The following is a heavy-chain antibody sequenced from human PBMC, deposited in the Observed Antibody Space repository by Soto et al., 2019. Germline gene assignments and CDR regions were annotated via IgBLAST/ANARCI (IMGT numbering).Heavy chain of an antibody. CDR2: INPSGGST. CDR1: GYTFTSYY. CDR3: ARGEITIFGVVTYYYYYGMDV. Sequence: ASVKVSCKASGYTFTSYYMHWVRQAPGQGLEWMGIINPSGGSTSYAQKFQGRVTMTRDTSTSTVYVELSSLRSEDTAVYYCARGEITIFGVVTYYYYYGMDVWGQGTTVTVSS. J-gene: IGHJ6*02. D-gene: IGHD3-3*01. V-gene: IGHV1-46*01.